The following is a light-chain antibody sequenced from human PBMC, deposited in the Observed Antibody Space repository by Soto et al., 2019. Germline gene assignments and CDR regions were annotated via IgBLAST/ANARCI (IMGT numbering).Light chain of an antibody. CDR3: SSYTSSSSV. CDR2: DVS. Sequence: QSALTQPASVSGSPGQSITISCTGTSSDVGGYHYVSWYQQHPGKAPKLMIYDVSNRPSGVSNRFSGSKSGNTASLTISGLQAEDEADYYCSSYTSSSSVFGTGTKLTVL. J-gene: IGLJ1*01. CDR1: SSDVGGYHY. V-gene: IGLV2-14*01.